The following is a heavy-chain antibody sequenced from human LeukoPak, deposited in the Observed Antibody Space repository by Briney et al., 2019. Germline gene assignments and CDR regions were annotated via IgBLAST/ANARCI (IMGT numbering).Heavy chain of an antibody. D-gene: IGHD3-10*01. Sequence: ASVKVSCKASGYTFTSYDINWVRQATGQGLEWMGWMNPNSGNTGYAQKFQGRVTITRNTSISTAYMELNSLRVEDTAVYYCARDSSMLRGPLVIYYFDFWGQGTLVTVSS. V-gene: IGHV1-8*03. CDR2: MNPNSGNT. CDR1: GYTFTSYD. CDR3: ARDSSMLRGPLVIYYFDF. J-gene: IGHJ4*02.